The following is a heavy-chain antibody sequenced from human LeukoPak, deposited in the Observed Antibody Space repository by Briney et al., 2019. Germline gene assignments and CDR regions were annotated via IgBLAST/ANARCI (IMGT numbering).Heavy chain of an antibody. D-gene: IGHD4-17*01. CDR3: AEKAGNDYGDQNWFDP. Sequence: GGSLRLSCAASGFTFSAYGMHWVRQAPGKGLEWVAIIWYDGTNKYYTDSVKGRFTISRDNSKNTLYLQMNSLRAEDTAVYYCAEKAGNDYGDQNWFDPWGQGTLVTVSS. CDR2: IWYDGTNK. CDR1: GFTFSAYG. J-gene: IGHJ5*02. V-gene: IGHV3-33*06.